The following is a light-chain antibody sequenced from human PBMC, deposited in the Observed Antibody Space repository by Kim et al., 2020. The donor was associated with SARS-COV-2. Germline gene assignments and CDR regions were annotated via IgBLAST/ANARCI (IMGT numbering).Light chain of an antibody. J-gene: IGLJ2*01. V-gene: IGLV1-47*01. CDR1: SSNIGRNY. Sequence: QNVIISCSGSSSNIGRNYVHWSQHVPGTAPKLLIYRNLQRPSGVPDRFSASKSGTSASLAISGLRSEDEADYYCSSWDDTLGGHAIFGGGTQLTVL. CDR3: SSWDDTLGGHAI. CDR2: RNL.